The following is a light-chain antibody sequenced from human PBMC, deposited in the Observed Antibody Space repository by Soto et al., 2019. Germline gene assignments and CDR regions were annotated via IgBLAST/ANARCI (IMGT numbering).Light chain of an antibody. J-gene: IGKJ5*01. Sequence: DIQMSQSPSSLSASVGDRDIITCRASQSISSYLNWYQQKPGKAPKVLIYAASSLQSGVPSRFSGSGSGTDFTLTISSLQPEDFATYYCQQYYSYPITFGQGTRLEI. CDR3: QQYYSYPIT. CDR2: AAS. V-gene: IGKV1-39*01. CDR1: QSISSY.